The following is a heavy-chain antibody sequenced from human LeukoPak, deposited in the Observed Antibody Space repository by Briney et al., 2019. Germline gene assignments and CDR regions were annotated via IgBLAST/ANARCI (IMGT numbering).Heavy chain of an antibody. CDR3: VREDTPATANY. D-gene: IGHD2-21*02. V-gene: IGHV3-23*01. J-gene: IGHJ4*02. CDR1: GFNFANHA. CDR2: ISGGGDIT. Sequence: GGSLRLSCAASGFNFANHAMSWVRQTAGKGLEWVSAISGGGDITYYADSVKGRFTISRDNSKDTLFPQMHSLRPGDTAVYYCVREDTPATANYWGQGTLVTISS.